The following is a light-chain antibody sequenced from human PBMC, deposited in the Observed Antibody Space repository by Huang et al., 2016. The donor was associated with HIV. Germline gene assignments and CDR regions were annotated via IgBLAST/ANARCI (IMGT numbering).Light chain of an antibody. J-gene: IGKJ4*01. V-gene: IGKV3-15*01. CDR3: QQYNDWPPLT. CDR2: DAS. Sequence: EIELTQSPATLSVSPGERATLSCRASPRVDSDLAWYQQKPAQAPRLLIYDASTRATGISAKFNGTGSGTEFSLSITNLQSEDFAVYYCQQYNDWPPLTVGGGTKVEI. CDR1: PRVDSD.